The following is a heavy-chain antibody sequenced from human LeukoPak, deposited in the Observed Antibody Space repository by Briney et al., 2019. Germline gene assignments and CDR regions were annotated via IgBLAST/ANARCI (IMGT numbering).Heavy chain of an antibody. D-gene: IGHD6-19*01. J-gene: IGHJ4*02. CDR3: ARVASVAGVDY. CDR1: GGTFSSYA. CDR2: IIPILGTA. V-gene: IGHV1-69*04. Sequence: GASVKVSCKASGGTFSSYAISWVRQAPGQGLEWMGRIIPILGTANYAQKFQGRVTITADKSTSTAYMELSSLRSEDTAVYYCARVASVAGVDYWGQGTLVTVSS.